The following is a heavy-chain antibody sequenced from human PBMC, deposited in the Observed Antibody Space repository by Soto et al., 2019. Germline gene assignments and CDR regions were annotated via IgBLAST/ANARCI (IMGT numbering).Heavy chain of an antibody. J-gene: IGHJ6*02. CDR3: ARGVSGDTALEYGMDV. D-gene: IGHD5-18*01. V-gene: IGHV1-69*12. CDR2: IIPIFGTA. Sequence: QVQLVQSGAEVKKPGSSVKVSCKASGGTFSSYAISWVRQAPGQGLEWMGGIIPIFGTANYAQKFQGRVTITADESTSTAYRELSSLRSEDTAVYYCARGVSGDTALEYGMDVWGQGTTVTVSS. CDR1: GGTFSSYA.